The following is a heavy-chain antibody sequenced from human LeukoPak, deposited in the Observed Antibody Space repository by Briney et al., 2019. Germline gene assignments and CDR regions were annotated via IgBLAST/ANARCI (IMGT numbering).Heavy chain of an antibody. CDR3: ARRGVGYYDSSGYYPRYYYYMDV. CDR2: INPNSGGT. J-gene: IGHJ6*03. V-gene: IGHV1-2*02. D-gene: IGHD3-22*01. CDR1: GYTFTGYY. Sequence: ASVKVSCKASGYTFTGYYMHWVRQAPGQGLEWMGWINPNSGGTNYAQKFQGRVTMTRDTSISTAYMELSRLRSDDTAVYYCARRGVGYYDSSGYYPRYYYYMDVWGKGTTVTISS.